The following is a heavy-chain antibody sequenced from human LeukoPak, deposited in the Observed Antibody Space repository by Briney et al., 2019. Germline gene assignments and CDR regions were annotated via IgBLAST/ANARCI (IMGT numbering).Heavy chain of an antibody. V-gene: IGHV4-61*02. CDR3: ARHRRHGYCYGDACSLSFWFDP. J-gene: IGHJ5*02. Sequence: PSETLSLTCTVSGGSISSGSYYWSWIRQPAGKGLEWIGRIYTSGSTNYNPSLKSRVTISVDTSKNQFSLNLKSVTATDTSVYFCARHRRHGYCYGDACSLSFWFDPWGQGTLVTVSS. D-gene: IGHD5-24*01. CDR2: IYTSGST. CDR1: GGSISSGSYY.